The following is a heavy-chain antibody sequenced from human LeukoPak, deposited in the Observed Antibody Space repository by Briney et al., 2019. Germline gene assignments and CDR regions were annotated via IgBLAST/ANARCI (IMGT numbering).Heavy chain of an antibody. Sequence: ASVKVSCKASGGTFSSYAISWVRQAPGQGLEWMGWISAYNGNTNYAQKLQGRVTMTTDTSTSTAYMELRSLRSDDTAVYYCAREGSSGYKGWFDPWGQGTLVTVSS. CDR3: AREGSSGYKGWFDP. CDR1: GGTFSSYA. V-gene: IGHV1-18*01. CDR2: ISAYNGNT. J-gene: IGHJ5*02. D-gene: IGHD3-22*01.